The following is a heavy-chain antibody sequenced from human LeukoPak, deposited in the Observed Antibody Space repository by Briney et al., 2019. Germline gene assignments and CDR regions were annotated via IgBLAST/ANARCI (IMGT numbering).Heavy chain of an antibody. CDR3: ARVLGWELPYYYYYYMAV. Sequence: ASVKVSCKASGGTFSSYAISWVRQAPGQGLEWKGGIIPIFGTANYAQKFQGRVTITADESTSTAYMELSSLRSEDTAVYYCARVLGWELPYYYYYYMAVWGKGTTVTISS. J-gene: IGHJ6*03. CDR2: IIPIFGTA. D-gene: IGHD1-26*01. V-gene: IGHV1-69*13. CDR1: GGTFSSYA.